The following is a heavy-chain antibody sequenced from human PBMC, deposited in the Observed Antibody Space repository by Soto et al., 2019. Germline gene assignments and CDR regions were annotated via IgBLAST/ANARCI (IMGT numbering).Heavy chain of an antibody. Sequence: GGSLRLSCAASGFTFSSYAMSWVRQAPGKGLEWVSGISGSGGSTYYADSVKGRFTISRDNSKSTLYLQMNSLRAEDTAVYYCAKVSGRGYSYRGSPELYFDYWGQGTLVTVSS. D-gene: IGHD5-18*01. J-gene: IGHJ4*02. CDR3: AKVSGRGYSYRGSPELYFDY. V-gene: IGHV3-23*01. CDR1: GFTFSSYA. CDR2: ISGSGGST.